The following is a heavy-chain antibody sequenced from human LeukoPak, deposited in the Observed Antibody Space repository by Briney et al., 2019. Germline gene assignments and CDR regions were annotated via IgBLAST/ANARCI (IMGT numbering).Heavy chain of an antibody. V-gene: IGHV3-74*01. D-gene: IGHD5-18*01. Sequence: GGSLRLSCAVSAFPFSIYWVHWARQAPEKGPEWVSRINPDGSWTSYADSVRGRFTISRDNAKNILYLQMNSLTAEDTAVYYCSVDTFGPHDYWGQGTLVTVS. CDR2: INPDGSWT. CDR1: AFPFSIYW. J-gene: IGHJ4*02. CDR3: SVDTFGPHDY.